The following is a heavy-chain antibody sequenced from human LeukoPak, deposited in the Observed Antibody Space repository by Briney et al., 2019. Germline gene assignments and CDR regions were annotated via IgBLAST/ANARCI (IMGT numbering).Heavy chain of an antibody. CDR1: GGSISGSSYY. CDR2: IYYSGNT. J-gene: IGHJ4*02. D-gene: IGHD6-13*01. Sequence: PSETLSLTCTFSGGSISGSSYYWGWIRQPPGKGLDWIASIYYSGNTFYNPSLKSRVTISVDTSKNQFSLKLSSVTAADTAVYYCAGRIAAAGTDFDYWGQGTLVTVSS. CDR3: AGRIAAAGTDFDY. V-gene: IGHV4-39*01.